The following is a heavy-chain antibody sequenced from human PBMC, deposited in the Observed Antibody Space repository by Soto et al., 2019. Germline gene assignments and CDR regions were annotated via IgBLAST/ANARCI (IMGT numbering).Heavy chain of an antibody. CDR1: GFTFSSYA. CDR3: AKEHRQWLPLGYYGMDV. J-gene: IGHJ6*02. CDR2: ISGSGGST. V-gene: IGHV3-23*01. D-gene: IGHD6-19*01. Sequence: GALRLSCAASGFTFSSYAMSWVRQAPGEGLEWVSAISGSGGSTYYADSVKGRFTISRDNSKNTLYLQMNSLRAEDTAVYYCAKEHRQWLPLGYYGMDVWGQGTTATVSS.